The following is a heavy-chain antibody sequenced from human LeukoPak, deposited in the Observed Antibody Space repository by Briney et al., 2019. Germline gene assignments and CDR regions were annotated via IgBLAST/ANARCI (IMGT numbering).Heavy chain of an antibody. D-gene: IGHD6-6*01. J-gene: IGHJ5*02. Sequence: PGRSLRLSCAASGFTFDDYAMHWIRQAPGKGLEWVSGISWNSGSISYADSVEGRFTISGDNAKNSLYLQMNSLRAEDMALYYGAKGQGTQYSSSSRWFDPWGQGTLVTVSS. V-gene: IGHV3-9*03. CDR2: ISWNSGSI. CDR1: GFTFDDYA. CDR3: AKGQGTQYSSSSRWFDP.